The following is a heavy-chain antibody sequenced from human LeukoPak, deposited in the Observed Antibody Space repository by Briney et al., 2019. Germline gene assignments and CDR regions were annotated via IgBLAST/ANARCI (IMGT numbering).Heavy chain of an antibody. J-gene: IGHJ4*02. CDR2: ISRDGRDK. CDR1: GFTFRSFG. CDR3: ARDSRIVLMVYAIYPLDY. V-gene: IGHV3-30*03. Sequence: GRSLTLSCAASGFTFRSFGMHWVRQAPGKGLEWVAVISRDGRDKYYADPVKGRFTISRDNSKDTLDLQMDSLRVEDTAVYYCARDSRIVLMVYAIYPLDYWGQGTLVTVSS. D-gene: IGHD2-8*01.